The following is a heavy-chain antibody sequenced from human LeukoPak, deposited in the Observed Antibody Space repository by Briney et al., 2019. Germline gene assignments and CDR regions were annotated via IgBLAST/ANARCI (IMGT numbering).Heavy chain of an antibody. V-gene: IGHV3-21*01. D-gene: IGHD2-8*01. Sequence: PGGSLRLSCAASGFTFSSYSMNWVRQAPGKGLEWVSSISSSSSYIYYADSVKGRFTISRDNAKNSLYLQMNSLRAEDTAVYYCARDSRKPIMVLDYWGQGTLVTVSS. CDR2: ISSSSSYI. CDR3: ARDSRKPIMVLDY. J-gene: IGHJ4*02. CDR1: GFTFSSYS.